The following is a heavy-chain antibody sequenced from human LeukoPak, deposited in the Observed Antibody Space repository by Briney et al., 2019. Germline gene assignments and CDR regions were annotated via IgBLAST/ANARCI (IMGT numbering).Heavy chain of an antibody. CDR3: ARGGYDYVWGSYRHNWFDP. CDR2: INHSGST. V-gene: IGHV4-34*01. CDR1: GGSFSGYY. Sequence: SETLSLTCAVYGGSFSGYYWSWIRQPPGKGLEWIGEINHSGSTSYNPSLKSRVTISVDTSKNHFSLKLTSVTAAGTAVYYCARGGYDYVWGSYRHNWFDPWGQGTLVTVSS. J-gene: IGHJ5*02. D-gene: IGHD3-16*02.